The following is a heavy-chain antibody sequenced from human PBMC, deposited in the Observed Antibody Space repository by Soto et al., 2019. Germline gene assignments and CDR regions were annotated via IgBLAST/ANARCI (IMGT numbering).Heavy chain of an antibody. J-gene: IGHJ6*02. D-gene: IGHD2-15*01. V-gene: IGHV1-69*13. Sequence: SVKVSCKASGGTFSSYAISWVRQAPGQGLEWMGGIIPIFGTANYAQKFQGRVTITADESTSTAYMELSSLRSEDTAVYYCARVNWTRVGDYYYYGMDVWGQGTTVTVSS. CDR1: GGTFSSYA. CDR3: ARVNWTRVGDYYYYGMDV. CDR2: IIPIFGTA.